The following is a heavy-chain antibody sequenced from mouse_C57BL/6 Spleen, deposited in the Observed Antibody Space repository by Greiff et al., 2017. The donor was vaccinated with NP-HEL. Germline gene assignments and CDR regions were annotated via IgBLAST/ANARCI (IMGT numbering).Heavy chain of an antibody. V-gene: IGHV1-19*01. CDR3: ARRATGTNYAMDD. CDR2: INPYNGGT. D-gene: IGHD4-1*01. CDR1: GYTFTDYY. J-gene: IGHJ4*01. Sequence: EVQLQQSGPVLVKPGASVKMSCKASGYTFTDYYMNWVKQSHGKSLEWIGVINPYNGGTSYNQKFKGKATLTVDKSSSTAYMELNSLTSEDSAVYYCARRATGTNYAMDDWGQGTSVTVSS.